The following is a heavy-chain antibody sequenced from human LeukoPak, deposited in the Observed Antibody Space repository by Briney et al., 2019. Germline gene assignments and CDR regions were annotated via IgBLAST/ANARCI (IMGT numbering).Heavy chain of an antibody. CDR2: ISSSSSYI. V-gene: IGHV3-21*01. J-gene: IGHJ6*02. CDR1: GFTFSSYS. CDR3: ARWSQEWPNYYYGMDV. Sequence: GGSLRLPCAASGFTFSSYSMNWVRQAPGKGLEWVSSISSSSSYIYYADSVKGRFTISRDNAKNSLYLQMNSLRAEDTAVYYCARWSQEWPNYYYGMDVWAKGPRSPSP. D-gene: IGHD3-3*01.